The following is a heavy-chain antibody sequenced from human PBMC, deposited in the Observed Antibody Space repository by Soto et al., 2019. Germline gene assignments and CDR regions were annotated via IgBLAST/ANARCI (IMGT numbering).Heavy chain of an antibody. CDR2: ISSSSSYI. Sequence: EVQLVESGGGLVKPGGSLRLSCAASGFTFSSYSMNWVRQAPGKGLEWVSSISSSSSYIYYADSVKGRFTISRDNAKNSLYLQMNSLRAEATAVYYCASTETAMVKYWGQGTLVTVSS. CDR1: GFTFSSYS. V-gene: IGHV3-21*01. J-gene: IGHJ4*02. D-gene: IGHD5-18*01. CDR3: ASTETAMVKY.